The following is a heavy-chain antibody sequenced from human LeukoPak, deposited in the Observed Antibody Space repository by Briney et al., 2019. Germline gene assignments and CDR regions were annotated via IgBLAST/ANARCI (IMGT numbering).Heavy chain of an antibody. Sequence: GGSLRLSCAAYGFTFSSYGMSWVRQAPGKGLEWVSAISGSGGSTYYADSVKGRFTISRDNSKNTLYLQMNSLRAEDTAVYYCAKGPRWGYSSGWYGGYFDYWGQGTLVTVSS. D-gene: IGHD6-19*01. CDR2: ISGSGGST. CDR1: GFTFSSYG. CDR3: AKGPRWGYSSGWYGGYFDY. V-gene: IGHV3-23*01. J-gene: IGHJ4*02.